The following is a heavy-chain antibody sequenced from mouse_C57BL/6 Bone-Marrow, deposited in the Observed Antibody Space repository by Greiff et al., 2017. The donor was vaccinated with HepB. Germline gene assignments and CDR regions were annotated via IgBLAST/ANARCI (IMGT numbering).Heavy chain of an antibody. D-gene: IGHD1-1*01. CDR1: GYTFTDYN. V-gene: IGHV1-22*01. Sequence: EVKLMESGPELVKPGASVKMSCKASGYTFTDYNMHWVKQSHGKSLEWIGYINPNNGGTSYNQKFKGKATLTVNKSSSTAYMELRSLTSEDSAVYYCAREGLLRVGPFDYWGQGTTLTVSS. J-gene: IGHJ2*01. CDR3: AREGLLRVGPFDY. CDR2: INPNNGGT.